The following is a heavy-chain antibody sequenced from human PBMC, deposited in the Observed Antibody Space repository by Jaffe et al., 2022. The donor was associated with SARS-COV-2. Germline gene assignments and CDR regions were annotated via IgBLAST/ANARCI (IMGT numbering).Heavy chain of an antibody. CDR1: GFTFTSYA. CDR3: AKDGAAVETPRNWFDP. CDR2: IVTGNGKT. J-gene: IGHJ5*02. Sequence: QVQLVQSGAEVKKPGASVKVSCKASGFTFTSYAIHWLRQAPGQGLEWMGWIVTGNGKTHYSQKFQGRVTITRDTSASTAYMELSSLRSEDTAVYYCAKDGAAVETPRNWFDPWGQGTLVTVSS. D-gene: IGHD3-16*01. V-gene: IGHV1-3*04.